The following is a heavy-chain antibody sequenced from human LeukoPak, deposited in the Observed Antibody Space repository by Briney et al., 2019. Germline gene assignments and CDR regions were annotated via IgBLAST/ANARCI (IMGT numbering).Heavy chain of an antibody. V-gene: IGHV3-33*06. J-gene: IGHJ5*02. Sequence: GRSLRLSCAASGFTFSTYGMHRVRQAPGKGREWEAIIWHDGDRKYYGDSVKGRFTISRDNSKNMLELEMTSLRGADTAVYYCAKAFPLSGSGSHYVSNWFDPWGQGTLVTVSS. D-gene: IGHD3-10*01. CDR3: AKAFPLSGSGSHYVSNWFDP. CDR1: GFTFSTYG. CDR2: IWHDGDRK.